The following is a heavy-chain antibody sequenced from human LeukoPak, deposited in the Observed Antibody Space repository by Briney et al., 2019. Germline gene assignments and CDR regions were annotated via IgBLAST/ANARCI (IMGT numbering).Heavy chain of an antibody. CDR1: GYSFTNYW. V-gene: IGHV5-51*01. CDR2: IYPGDSDT. Sequence: GESLKISCKGSGYSFTNYWIGWGRQMPGKGLEWMGTIYPGDSDTRYRPSFQGQVTISADKSISTAYLQWSSLKASDTAMYYCARLGLETYGGSGYYYFDYWGQGAPVTVSS. J-gene: IGHJ4*02. D-gene: IGHD3-22*01. CDR3: ARLGLETYGGSGYYYFDY.